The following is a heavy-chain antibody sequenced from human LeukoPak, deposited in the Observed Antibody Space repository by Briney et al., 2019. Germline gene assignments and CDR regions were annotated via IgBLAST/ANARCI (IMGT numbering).Heavy chain of an antibody. J-gene: IGHJ4*02. CDR3: ASVIVATSFDY. V-gene: IGHV3-48*03. Sequence: GGSLRLSCAASGFTFSNNEMNWVRQAPGKGLEWVSYISSSGTTIYYADSVKGRFTISRDNAKKSLYLQMNCLRAEDTAVYYCASVIVATSFDYWGQGTLVTVSS. D-gene: IGHD5-12*01. CDR2: ISSSGTTI. CDR1: GFTFSNNE.